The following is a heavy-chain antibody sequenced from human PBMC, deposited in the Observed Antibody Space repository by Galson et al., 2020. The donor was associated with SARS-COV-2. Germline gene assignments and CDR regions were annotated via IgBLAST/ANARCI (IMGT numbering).Heavy chain of an antibody. CDR2: IRSKAYGGTT. D-gene: IGHD2-15*01. CDR1: GFTFGDYA. J-gene: IGHJ6*02. V-gene: IGHV3-49*03. Sequence: GGSLRLSCTASGFTFGDYAMSWFRPAPGKGLEWVGFIRSKAYGGTTEYAASVKGRFTISRDDSKSIAYLQMNSLKTEDTAVYYCTRAAREVAHYYYGMDVWGQGTTVTVSS. CDR3: TRAAREVAHYYYGMDV.